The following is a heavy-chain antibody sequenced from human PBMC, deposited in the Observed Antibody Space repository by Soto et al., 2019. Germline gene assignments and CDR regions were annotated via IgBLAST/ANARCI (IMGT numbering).Heavy chain of an antibody. CDR2: IWYDGSNK. Sequence: QVQLVESGGGVVQPGRSLRLSCAASGFTFSSYGMHWVRQAPGKGLEWVAVIWYDGSNKYYADSVKGRFTISRDNSKNTLYLQMNSLRAEDTAVYYCARSHSHYYDSSGYYGDYWGQGPLVTVSS. V-gene: IGHV3-33*01. D-gene: IGHD3-22*01. CDR1: GFTFSSYG. CDR3: ARSHSHYYDSSGYYGDY. J-gene: IGHJ4*02.